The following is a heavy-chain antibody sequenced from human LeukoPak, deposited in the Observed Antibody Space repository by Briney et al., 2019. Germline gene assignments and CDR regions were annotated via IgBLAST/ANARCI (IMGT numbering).Heavy chain of an antibody. CDR3: AKDHYYDSSGYYYYYYYMDV. J-gene: IGHJ6*03. CDR2: IKQDGSEK. Sequence: GGSLRLSCAASGFTFSSYWMSWVRQAPGKGLGWVANIKQDGSEKYYVDSVKGRFTISRDNAKNSLFLQMNSLRAEDTAVYYCAKDHYYDSSGYYYYYYYMDVWGKGTTVTVSS. D-gene: IGHD3-22*01. CDR1: GFTFSSYW. V-gene: IGHV3-7*01.